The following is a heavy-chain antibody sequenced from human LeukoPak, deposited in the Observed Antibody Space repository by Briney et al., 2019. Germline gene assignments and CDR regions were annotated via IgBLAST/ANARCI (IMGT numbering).Heavy chain of an antibody. J-gene: IGHJ4*02. CDR3: ARDDYGDQGFDY. CDR2: ISYDGSNK. V-gene: IGHV3-30*04. Sequence: AGGSLRLSCAASGFTFSSYAMHWVRQAPGKGLEWVAVISYDGSNKYYADSVKGRFTISRDNSKNTLYLQMNSLRAEDTAVYYCARDDYGDQGFDYWGQGTLVTVSS. D-gene: IGHD4-17*01. CDR1: GFTFSSYA.